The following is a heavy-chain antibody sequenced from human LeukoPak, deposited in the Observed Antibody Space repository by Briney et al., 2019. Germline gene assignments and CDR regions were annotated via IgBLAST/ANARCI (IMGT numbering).Heavy chain of an antibody. CDR1: GYTFTGYY. CDR3: DPVGGRPAASRYAFDS. J-gene: IGHJ3*02. Sequence: ASVKLSCKASGYTFTGYYMHWGRQAPGHGLEWMGWINPNSGGTNYAQKFQGRVTMTRDTSISTAYMELSRLRSDDTAVYYCDPVGGRPAASRYAFDSWGQRTMVTVSS. D-gene: IGHD2-2*01. V-gene: IGHV1-2*02. CDR2: INPNSGGT.